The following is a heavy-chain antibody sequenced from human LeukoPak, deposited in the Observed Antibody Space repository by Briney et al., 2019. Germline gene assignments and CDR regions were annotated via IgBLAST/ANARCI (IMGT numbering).Heavy chain of an antibody. V-gene: IGHV4-39*01. Sequence: SETLSLTCTVSGGPLSSSSYYWGWIRQPPGKGLEWIGSIYYSGSTYYNPSLKSRVTISVDTSKNQFSLKLSSATAADTAVYYCARGFQGSTDAFDIWGQGTMVTVSS. CDR1: GGPLSSSSYY. J-gene: IGHJ3*02. CDR2: IYYSGST. CDR3: ARGFQGSTDAFDI.